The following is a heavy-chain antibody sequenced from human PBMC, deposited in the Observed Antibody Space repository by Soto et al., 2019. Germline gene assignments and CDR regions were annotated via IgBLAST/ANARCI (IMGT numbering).Heavy chain of an antibody. CDR1: GGSISSSSYY. CDR2: IYYSGST. D-gene: IGHD5-12*01. Sequence: QLQLQESGPGLVKPSETLSLTCTVSGGSISSSSYYWGWIRQPPGKGLEWIGSIYYSGSTYYNPSLKSRVTISVDTSKNQFSLKLSSVTAADTAVYYCASDIVATISLYQRKTNFDYWGQGTLVTVSS. J-gene: IGHJ4*02. CDR3: ASDIVATISLYQRKTNFDY. V-gene: IGHV4-39*01.